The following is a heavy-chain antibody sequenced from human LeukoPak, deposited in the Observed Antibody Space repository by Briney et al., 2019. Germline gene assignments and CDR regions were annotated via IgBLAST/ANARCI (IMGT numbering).Heavy chain of an antibody. J-gene: IGHJ4*02. CDR2: IIPIFGTA. V-gene: IGHV1-69*05. D-gene: IGHD3-22*01. CDR1: GGTFSSYA. Sequence: GSSVKVSCKASGGTFSSYAINWVRQAPGQGLEWMGGIIPIFGTANYAQKFQGRVTITTDESTSTAYMELSSLRSEDTAVYYCARGPSYYYDSSGYYFDYWGQGTLVTVSS. CDR3: ARGPSYYYDSSGYYFDY.